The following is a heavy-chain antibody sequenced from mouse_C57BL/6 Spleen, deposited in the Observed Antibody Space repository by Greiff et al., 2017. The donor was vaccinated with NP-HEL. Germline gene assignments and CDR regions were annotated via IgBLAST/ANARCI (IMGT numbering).Heavy chain of an antibody. CDR1: GYTFTDYE. Sequence: QVHVKQSGAELVRPGASVTLSCKASGYTFTDYEMHWVKQTPVHGLEWIGAIDPETGGTAYNQKFKGKAILTADKSSSTADMELRSLTSEDSAVYYGTRDPFAYWGQGTLVTVSA. CDR2: IDPETGGT. J-gene: IGHJ3*01. V-gene: IGHV1-15*01. CDR3: TRDPFAY.